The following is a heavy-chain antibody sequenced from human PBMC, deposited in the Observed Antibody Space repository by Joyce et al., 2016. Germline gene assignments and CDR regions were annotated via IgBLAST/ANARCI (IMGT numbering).Heavy chain of an antibody. CDR2: INPYRGAT. D-gene: IGHD2/OR15-2a*01. CDR1: GYTFTASY. Sequence: QVQLVQSGAEVRKPGASVKVSCKSSGYTFTASYIHWLRQATGQGFEWMGWINPYRGATKYSQKFQDRGTMTRDTSINTAFMELNSLGLDDTAVYYCAKFSDTHYFYDPWGQGTQVTVSS. V-gene: IGHV1-2*02. CDR3: AKFSDTHYFYDP. J-gene: IGHJ5*02.